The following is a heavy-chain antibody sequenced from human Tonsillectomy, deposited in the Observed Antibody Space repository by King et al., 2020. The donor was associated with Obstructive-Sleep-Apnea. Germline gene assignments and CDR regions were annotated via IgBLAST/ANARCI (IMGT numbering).Heavy chain of an antibody. CDR3: AGGGGWGFDY. Sequence: VPLQESGPGLVKPSQTLSLTCTVSGDSINSGGYYWSWIRQHPGKGLEWIGYISYSGSTDYNPSLKSRVTISLDTSKNQFSLKLNSMTAADTAVYFCAGGGGWGFDYWGQGTLVTVSS. J-gene: IGHJ4*02. V-gene: IGHV4-31*03. CDR2: ISYSGST. CDR1: GDSINSGGYY. D-gene: IGHD3-16*01.